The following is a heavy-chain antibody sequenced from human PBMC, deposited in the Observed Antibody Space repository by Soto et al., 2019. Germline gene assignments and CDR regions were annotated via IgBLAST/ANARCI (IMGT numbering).Heavy chain of an antibody. CDR3: TTQQFVDTAMVIHHPEFGSSPRRNKIKSYYYYYGMDV. CDR2: IKSKTDGGTT. V-gene: IGHV3-15*07. Sequence: GGSLRLSCAASGFTFSNAWMNWVRQAPGKGLEWVGRIKSKTDGGTTDYAAPVKGRFTISRDDSKNTLYLQMNSLKTGDTAVYYCTTQQFVDTAMVIHHPEFGSSPRRNKIKSYYYYYGMDVWGQGTTVTVSS. J-gene: IGHJ6*02. CDR1: GFTFSNAW. D-gene: IGHD5-18*01.